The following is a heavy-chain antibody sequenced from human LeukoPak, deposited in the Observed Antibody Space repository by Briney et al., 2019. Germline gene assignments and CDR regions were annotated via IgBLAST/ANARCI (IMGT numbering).Heavy chain of an antibody. J-gene: IGHJ4*02. CDR3: ARENSFGSGSYIFDS. Sequence: ASVKVSCKASTYTSTDNSIHWVRQAPGQGPQWMGWINPNSGDTHYARNFQDRVTLTRDTSLSTAYMELTSLRSDDTAMYYCARENSFGSGSYIFDSWGQGTLVTVSS. D-gene: IGHD3-10*01. V-gene: IGHV1-2*02. CDR2: INPNSGDT. CDR1: TYTSTDNS.